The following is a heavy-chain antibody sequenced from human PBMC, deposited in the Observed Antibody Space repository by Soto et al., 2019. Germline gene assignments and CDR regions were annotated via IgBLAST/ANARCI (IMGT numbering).Heavy chain of an antibody. V-gene: IGHV1-18*01. CDR3: ARDHRGGTDAFDI. CDR1: GYTFTSFG. Sequence: QVQLVQSGAEVKKPGASVKVSCKASGYTFTSFGISWVRQAPGQGLEWMGWISAYNGNTNYAENLQGRVTMTTDTSPSTAYMELRSLRSDDTAVYFWARDHRGGTDAFDIWGQGTMVTVSS. D-gene: IGHD1-26*01. J-gene: IGHJ3*02. CDR2: ISAYNGNT.